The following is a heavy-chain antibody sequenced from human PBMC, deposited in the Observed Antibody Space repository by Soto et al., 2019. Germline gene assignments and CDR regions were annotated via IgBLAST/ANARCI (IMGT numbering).Heavy chain of an antibody. Sequence: PSETLSLTCTVSGGSISSGDYYWSWIRQPPGKGLEWIGYIYYSGSTYYNPSLKSRVTISVDTSKNQFSLKLSSVTAADTAVYDCATIKLGSNRLDYWGQGTLVTVSS. J-gene: IGHJ4*02. V-gene: IGHV4-30-4*01. CDR3: ATIKLGSNRLDY. CDR1: GGSISSGDYY. D-gene: IGHD3-10*01. CDR2: IYYSGST.